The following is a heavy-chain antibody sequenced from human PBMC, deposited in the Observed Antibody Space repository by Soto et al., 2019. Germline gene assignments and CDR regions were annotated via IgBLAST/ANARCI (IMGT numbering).Heavy chain of an antibody. CDR3: ASDVTGTTDY. CDR2: IYYSGST. D-gene: IGHD1-7*01. J-gene: IGHJ4*01. CDR1: GGSISSGGYY. Sequence: PSGTLSLTCTVSGGSISSGGYYWSGIRQHPGKGLEWIGYIYYSGSTYYNPSLKSRVTISVDTSKNQFSLKLSSVTAADTAVYYCASDVTGTTDYWGQGTQVTVSS. V-gene: IGHV4-31*03.